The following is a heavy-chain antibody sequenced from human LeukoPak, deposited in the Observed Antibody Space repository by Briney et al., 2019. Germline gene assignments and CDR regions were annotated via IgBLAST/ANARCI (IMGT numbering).Heavy chain of an antibody. J-gene: IGHJ4*02. CDR3: ARDSYGSGSYSHFDN. CDR2: IKEDGSQT. CDR1: GFTFRSYW. D-gene: IGHD3-10*01. Sequence: GGSLRLSCAVSGFTFRSYWMSWVRQAPGKGLEWVANIKEDGSQTYYVDSVRGRFTISRDNAKNSLFLLMSPLRAEDTAVYSCARDSYGSGSYSHFDNWGQGTLVTVSS. V-gene: IGHV3-7*01.